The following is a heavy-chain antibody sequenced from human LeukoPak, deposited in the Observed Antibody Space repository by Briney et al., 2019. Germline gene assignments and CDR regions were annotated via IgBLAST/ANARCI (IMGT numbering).Heavy chain of an antibody. D-gene: IGHD3-22*01. CDR2: INHSGST. V-gene: IGHV4-34*01. CDR3: ARGPRITMIVVVITRGWYFGL. J-gene: IGHJ2*01. Sequence: PSETLSLTCAVYGGSFSGYYWSWIRQPQGKGLEWIGEINHSGSTNYNPSLKSRVTISVDTSKNQFSLKLSSVTAADTAVYYCARGPRITMIVVVITRGWYFGLWGRGTLVTVSS. CDR1: GGSFSGYY.